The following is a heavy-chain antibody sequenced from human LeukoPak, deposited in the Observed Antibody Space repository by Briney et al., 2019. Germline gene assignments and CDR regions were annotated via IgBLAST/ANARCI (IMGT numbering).Heavy chain of an antibody. CDR1: GFTFSSYW. J-gene: IGHJ6*03. Sequence: PGGSLRLSCAASGFTFSSYWMSWVRQAPGKGLEWVANIKQDGSEKYYVDSVKGRFTIFRDNAKNSLYLQMNSLRAEDTAVYYCARGIPYYYMDVWGKGTTVTISS. CDR3: ARGIPYYYMDV. CDR2: IKQDGSEK. D-gene: IGHD5-18*01. V-gene: IGHV3-7*01.